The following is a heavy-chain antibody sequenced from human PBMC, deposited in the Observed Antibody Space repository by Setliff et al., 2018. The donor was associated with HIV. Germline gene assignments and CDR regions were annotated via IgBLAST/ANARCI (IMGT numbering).Heavy chain of an antibody. J-gene: IGHJ3*02. V-gene: IGHV3-30*02. CDR3: AKMHTAMDPDTFDI. CDR1: GFTFISYG. Sequence: PGGSLRLSCAVSGFTFISYGMYWVRQAPGKGLDWVAFIRYDGSYRYYVDSVKGRFTISRDNSKNTMFLQMNSLRVEDTAIYYCAKMHTAMDPDTFDIWGQGTMVTVSS. D-gene: IGHD5-18*01. CDR2: IRYDGSYR.